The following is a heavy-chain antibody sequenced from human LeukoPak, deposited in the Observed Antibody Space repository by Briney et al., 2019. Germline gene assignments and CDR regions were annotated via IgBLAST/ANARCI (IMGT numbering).Heavy chain of an antibody. CDR2: ISTYNGNT. V-gene: IGHV1-18*01. Sequence: ASVKVSCKASGYTFTSSGISWVRQAPGQGFEWMGWISTYNGNTNYAQKVQGRVTMTTDTSTNTAYMELRNLRSDDTAVYYCARGTRDLWGQGTLVTVSS. D-gene: IGHD1-14*01. CDR3: ARGTRDL. J-gene: IGHJ5*02. CDR1: GYTFTSSG.